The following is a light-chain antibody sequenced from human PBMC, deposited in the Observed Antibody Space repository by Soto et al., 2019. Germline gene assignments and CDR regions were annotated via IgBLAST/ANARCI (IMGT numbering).Light chain of an antibody. V-gene: IGKV3-11*01. CDR1: RRVSSY. Sequence: EIVLTQSPATVSLSPAERATLSCRVSRRVSSYLAWYQQKTGQAPRLLIYDASNSSTGIPDRFGGSGSGTDLYLTISRLEPEDSAVYYCQKRYNLPRTCGHGTKVDIK. CDR2: DAS. CDR3: QKRYNLPRT. J-gene: IGKJ1*01.